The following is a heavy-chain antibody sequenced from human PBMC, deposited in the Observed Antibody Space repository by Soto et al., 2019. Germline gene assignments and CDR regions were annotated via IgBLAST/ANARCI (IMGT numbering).Heavy chain of an antibody. V-gene: IGHV1-18*01. D-gene: IGHD6-6*01. J-gene: IGHJ4*02. Sequence: ASVKVSCKASGYTFTNYGISWVRQAPGQGLKWMGWISAYKGNTNYAQKFQGRVTMTTDTSTSTAYMELRSLRTDDTAVYYCGSRSGQLPYYFDYWGQGTLVTVSS. CDR2: ISAYKGNT. CDR3: GSRSGQLPYYFDY. CDR1: GYTFTNYG.